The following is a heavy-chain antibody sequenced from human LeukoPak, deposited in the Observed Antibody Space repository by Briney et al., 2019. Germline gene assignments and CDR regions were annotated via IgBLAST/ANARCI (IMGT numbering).Heavy chain of an antibody. J-gene: IGHJ5*02. V-gene: IGHV4-34*01. CDR2: INHSGST. D-gene: IGHD2-15*01. CDR3: ARVVVAATDWFDP. Sequence: PSETLSHTCAVYGGSFSGYYWSWIRQPPGKGLEWIGEINHSGSTNYNPSLKSRVTISLDTSKNQFSLKLSSVTAADTAVYYCARVVVAATDWFDPWGLGTLVTVSS. CDR1: GGSFSGYY.